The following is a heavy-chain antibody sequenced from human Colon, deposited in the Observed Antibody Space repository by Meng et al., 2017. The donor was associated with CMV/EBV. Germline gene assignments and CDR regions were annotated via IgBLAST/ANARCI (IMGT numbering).Heavy chain of an antibody. D-gene: IGHD1-26*01. CDR1: GAPISNFF. Sequence: QLQPPGSGPRLVMPSETLSLTCSVSGAPISNFFWSWIRQSAGMRLEWIGRIQSDGNTYYNPSLKSRVTVSQDTSKNQISLRLRSVTAADTAVYYCATGSGDFDHWGQGTLVTVAS. V-gene: IGHV4-4*07. CDR3: ATGSGDFDH. CDR2: IQSDGNT. J-gene: IGHJ4*02.